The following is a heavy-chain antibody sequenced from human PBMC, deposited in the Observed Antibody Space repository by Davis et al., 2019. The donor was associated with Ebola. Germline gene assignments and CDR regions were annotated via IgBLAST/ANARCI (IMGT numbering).Heavy chain of an antibody. V-gene: IGHV3-74*01. CDR1: GFTFSSYW. CDR2: INSDGSST. Sequence: GESLKISCAASGFTFSSYWMHWVRQAPGKGLVWVSRINSDGSSTSYADSVKGRFTISRDNAKNTLYLQMNALRDEDTAVYSCARGPGRSGDWFDPWGQGTLVTVSS. CDR3: ARGPGRSGDWFDP. D-gene: IGHD1-26*01. J-gene: IGHJ5*02.